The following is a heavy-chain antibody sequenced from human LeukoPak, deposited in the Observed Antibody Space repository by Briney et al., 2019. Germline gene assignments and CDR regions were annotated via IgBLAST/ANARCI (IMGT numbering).Heavy chain of an antibody. J-gene: IGHJ4*02. V-gene: IGHV3-30-3*01. D-gene: IGHD6-19*01. CDR2: ISYDGSNK. CDR3: ARDSAVAAPEPLDY. Sequence: GGSLRLSCAASGFTFSSYAMHWVRQAPGKGLEWVAVISYDGSNKYYADSVKGRFTISRDNAKTSLYLQMNSLRAEDTAVYYCARDSAVAAPEPLDYWGQGTLVTVSS. CDR1: GFTFSSYA.